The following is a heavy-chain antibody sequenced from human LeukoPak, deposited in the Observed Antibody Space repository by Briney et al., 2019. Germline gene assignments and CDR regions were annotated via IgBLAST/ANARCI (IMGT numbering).Heavy chain of an antibody. J-gene: IGHJ4*02. CDR2: IKSKTDGGTT. Sequence: GGSLRLSCAASGFTFSNAWMNWVRQAPGKGLEWVGRIKSKTDGGTTDYAAPVKGRFTISRDDSKTTLYLQMNSLKTEDTAVYYCTTEVDTTVTTPCDWGQGTLVTVSS. D-gene: IGHD4-17*01. CDR3: TTEVDTTVTTPCD. V-gene: IGHV3-15*07. CDR1: GFTFSNAW.